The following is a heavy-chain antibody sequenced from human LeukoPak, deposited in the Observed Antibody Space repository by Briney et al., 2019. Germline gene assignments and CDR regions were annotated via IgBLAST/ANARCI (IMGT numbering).Heavy chain of an antibody. J-gene: IGHJ5*01. D-gene: IGHD6-19*01. CDR1: GGSISSYY. CDR2: VSYSGTT. Sequence: PSETLSLTCTVSGGSISSYYWSWIRQPPGKGLDLIGTVSYSGTTYYKSSLKSRVTISVDTSKNQFSLYLNSVTAADTAVYYCARHGGYIFLNWFDPWGQGTLVTVSS. CDR3: ARHGGYIFLNWFDP. V-gene: IGHV4-59*08.